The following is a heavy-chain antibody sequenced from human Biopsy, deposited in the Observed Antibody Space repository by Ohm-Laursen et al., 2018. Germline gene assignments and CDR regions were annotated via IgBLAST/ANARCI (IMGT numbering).Heavy chain of an antibody. V-gene: IGHV4-59*11. J-gene: IGHJ4*02. D-gene: IGHD4-23*01. Sequence: SDTLSLTCTVPGGSFTGHYWGWIRQPPGKGLEWIGHISYTGYTSYNASLKSRVTISVDTSRNHFSLRLSSLTAADTAVYYCARGSNDFGGLYFPRWGQGTLLTVSS. CDR2: ISYTGYT. CDR1: GGSFTGHY. CDR3: ARGSNDFGGLYFPR.